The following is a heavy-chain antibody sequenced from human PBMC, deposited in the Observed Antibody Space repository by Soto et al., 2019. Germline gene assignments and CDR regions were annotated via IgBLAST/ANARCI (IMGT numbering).Heavy chain of an antibody. CDR3: ARHLLAVAGTVY. CDR2: IYSGGST. Sequence: GGSLRLSCAASGFTVSSNYMCWVCQAPGKGLEWVSVIYSGGSTYYADSVKGRFTISRDNSKNTLYLQMNSLRAEDTAVYYCARHLLAVAGTVYWGQATLVTVS. CDR1: GFTVSSNY. V-gene: IGHV3-66*04. D-gene: IGHD6-19*01. J-gene: IGHJ4*02.